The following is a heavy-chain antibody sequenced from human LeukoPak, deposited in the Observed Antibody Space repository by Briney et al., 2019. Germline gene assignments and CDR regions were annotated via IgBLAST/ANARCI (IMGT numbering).Heavy chain of an antibody. D-gene: IGHD1-26*01. CDR1: GGSISSYY. CDR2: IYYSGST. V-gene: IGHV4-59*01. CDR3: ARVSSGATTVDY. Sequence: SETLSLTCTVSGGSISSYYWGWIRQPRGKGLEWIGYIYYSGSTNYNPSLKSRVTISVDTSKNQFSLKLSSVTAADTAVYYCARVSSGATTVDYWGQGTLVTVSS. J-gene: IGHJ4*02.